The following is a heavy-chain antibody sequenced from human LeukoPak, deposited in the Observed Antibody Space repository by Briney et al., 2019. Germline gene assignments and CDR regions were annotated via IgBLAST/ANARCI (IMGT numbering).Heavy chain of an antibody. CDR1: GYTFTDYY. CDR3: AREHLFSGSENYVLHNWFDP. Sequence: GASVKVSCKASGYTFTDYYMHWVRQAPGQGLEWMGRINSYTGGTNSAQRFQGRVTMTRDTSIRTAYMELSSLRSDDTAVYYCAREHLFSGSENYVLHNWFDPWGQGTLVTASS. D-gene: IGHD3-10*01. CDR2: INSYTGGT. J-gene: IGHJ5*02. V-gene: IGHV1-2*02.